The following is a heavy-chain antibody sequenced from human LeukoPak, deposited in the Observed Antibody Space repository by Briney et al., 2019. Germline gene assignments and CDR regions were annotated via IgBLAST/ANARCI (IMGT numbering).Heavy chain of an antibody. D-gene: IGHD3-16*01. CDR1: GYTFTSYD. J-gene: IGHJ4*02. V-gene: IGHV1-8*01. Sequence: ASVKVSCKASGYTFTSYDINWVRQATGQGIEWMGWMNPNSGNTGYAQKFQGRVTMTRSTSISTAYMELSSLRSEDTAVYYCATAGGWGDYYFDYWGQGTLVTVSS. CDR2: MNPNSGNT. CDR3: ATAGGWGDYYFDY.